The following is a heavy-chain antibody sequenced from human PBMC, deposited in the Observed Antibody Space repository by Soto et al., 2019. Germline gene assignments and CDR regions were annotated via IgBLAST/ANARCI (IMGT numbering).Heavy chain of an antibody. CDR3: ARDVGYCSSSTCLIDH. V-gene: IGHV1-18*04. D-gene: IGHD2-2*01. J-gene: IGHJ4*02. CDR1: GYTFTGYY. Sequence: ASVKVSCKASGYTFTGYYIHWVRQAPGQGLEWMGWISTFNGETRYAQKFQARVTVTTNTSTTTGYMELRSLRSDDTAVYYCARDVGYCSSSTCLIDHWGQGTLVTVSS. CDR2: ISTFNGET.